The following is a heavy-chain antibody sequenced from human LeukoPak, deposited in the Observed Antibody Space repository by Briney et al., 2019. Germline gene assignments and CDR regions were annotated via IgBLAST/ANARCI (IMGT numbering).Heavy chain of an antibody. CDR1: GFTFSSYA. J-gene: IGHJ4*02. CDR2: ISYDGSNK. CDR3: ARGVSSSWYLNYYFDY. D-gene: IGHD6-13*01. Sequence: GRSLRLSCAASGFTFSSYAMHWVRQAPGKGLEWVAVISYDGSNKYYADSVKGRFTISRDNSKNTLYLQMNSLRAEDTAVYYCARGVSSSWYLNYYFDYWGQGTLVTVSS. V-gene: IGHV3-30*14.